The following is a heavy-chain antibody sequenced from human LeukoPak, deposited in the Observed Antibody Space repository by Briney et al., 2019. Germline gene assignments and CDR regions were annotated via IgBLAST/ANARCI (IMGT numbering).Heavy chain of an antibody. V-gene: IGHV3-53*01. CDR1: GFTVSSNS. CDR2: IYSGGNT. CDR3: ARDAVWGYYDSSGYYPLDY. D-gene: IGHD3-22*01. Sequence: PGGSLRLSCTVSGFTVSSNSMSWVRQAPGKGLEWVSFIYSGGNTHYSDSVKGRFTISRDNAKNSLYLQMNSLRAEDTAVYYCARDAVWGYYDSSGYYPLDYWGQGTLVTVSS. J-gene: IGHJ4*02.